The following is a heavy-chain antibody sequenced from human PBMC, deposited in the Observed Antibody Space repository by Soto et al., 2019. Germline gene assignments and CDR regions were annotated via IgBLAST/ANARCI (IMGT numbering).Heavy chain of an antibody. V-gene: IGHV1-18*01. Sequence: GASLKLSCKASGYPFTSYGISWVRQAPGQGLEWMGWISAYNGNTNYAQKLQGRVTMTTDTSTSTAYMELRSLRSDDTAVYYCARAAQLLWFGELFHEDYYYGMDVWGQGTTVTVSS. CDR2: ISAYNGNT. J-gene: IGHJ6*02. CDR3: ARAAQLLWFGELFHEDYYYGMDV. CDR1: GYPFTSYG. D-gene: IGHD3-10*01.